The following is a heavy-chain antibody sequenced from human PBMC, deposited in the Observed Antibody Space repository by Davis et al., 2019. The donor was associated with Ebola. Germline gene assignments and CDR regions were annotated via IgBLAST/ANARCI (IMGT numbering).Heavy chain of an antibody. D-gene: IGHD4-17*01. J-gene: IGHJ4*02. Sequence: MPGGSLRLSCTVSGGSISSSSYYWGWIRQPPGKGLEWIGSIYYSGSTNYNPSLKSRVTISVDTSKNQFSLKLSSVTAADTAVYYCAGISYGDGINGWGQGTLVTVSS. CDR2: IYYSGST. CDR1: GGSISSSSYY. CDR3: AGISYGDGING. V-gene: IGHV4-39*07.